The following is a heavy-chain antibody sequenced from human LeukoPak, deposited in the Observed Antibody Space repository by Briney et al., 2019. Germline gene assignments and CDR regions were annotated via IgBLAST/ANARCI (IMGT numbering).Heavy chain of an antibody. D-gene: IGHD3-10*01. CDR1: GYTLTELS. CDR2: FDPEDGET. V-gene: IGHV1-24*01. Sequence: ASVKVSCKVSGYTLTELSMHWVRQAPGKGLEWMGGFDPEDGETIYAQKFQGRVTMTEDTSTDTAYMELSSLRSEDTAVYYCATRSPGDYYYYMDVWGKGTTVTISS. CDR3: ATRSPGDYYYYMDV. J-gene: IGHJ6*03.